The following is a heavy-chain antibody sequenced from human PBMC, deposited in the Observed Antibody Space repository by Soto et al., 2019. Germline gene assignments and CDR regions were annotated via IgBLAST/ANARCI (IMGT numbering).Heavy chain of an antibody. Sequence: PSETLSLTCSVSGGSISSGDYYWNWIRQPPGKGLEWIGHIYYSGSTYYNSSLKSRVTISLDTSKNQFSLKLSSVTAADTAVYYCARRWGTTFDYWGQGTLVTSPQ. CDR1: GGSISSGDYY. V-gene: IGHV4-30-4*01. D-gene: IGHD3-16*01. J-gene: IGHJ4*02. CDR3: ARRWGTTFDY. CDR2: IYYSGST.